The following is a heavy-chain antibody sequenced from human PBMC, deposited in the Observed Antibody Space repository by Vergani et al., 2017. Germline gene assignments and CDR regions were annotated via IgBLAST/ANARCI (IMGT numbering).Heavy chain of an antibody. CDR2: ISGSGGST. V-gene: IGHV3-23*04. D-gene: IGHD2-15*01. J-gene: IGHJ4*02. Sequence: VQLVESGGGVVQPGRSLRLSCAASGFTFSSYAMHWVRQAPGKGLEWVSAISGSGGSTYYADSVKGRFTISRDNSKNTLYLQMNSLRAEDTAVYYCAKDRGYRVVVVAAEWGQGTLVTVSS. CDR3: AKDRGYRVVVVAAE. CDR1: GFTFSSYA.